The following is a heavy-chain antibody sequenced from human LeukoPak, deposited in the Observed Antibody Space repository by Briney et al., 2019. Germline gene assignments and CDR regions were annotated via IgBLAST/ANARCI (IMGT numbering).Heavy chain of an antibody. CDR1: GFTFSSYE. V-gene: IGHV3-48*03. CDR3: ARDEAGMDV. CDR2: ISSSGSTL. Sequence: GGSLRLSCAASGFTFSSYEMNWVRQAPGKGLEWVPYISSSGSTLYYAHPVKGRFTISRDHAKNSLHLQINSLRAQDPAVYYCARDEAGMDVWGQGTTVTVSS. J-gene: IGHJ6*02.